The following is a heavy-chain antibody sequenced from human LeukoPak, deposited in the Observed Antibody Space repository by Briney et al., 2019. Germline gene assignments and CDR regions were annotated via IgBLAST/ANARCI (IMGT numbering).Heavy chain of an antibody. Sequence: SETLSLTCTVSGGSISSYYWSWIRQPPGKGLEWIGYIYYSGSTNYNPSLKSRVTISVDTSKNQFSLKLSSVTAADTAVYYCARIAYGDYGWFDPWGQGTLVTVSS. CDR2: IYYSGST. CDR3: ARIAYGDYGWFDP. J-gene: IGHJ5*02. V-gene: IGHV4-59*08. D-gene: IGHD4-17*01. CDR1: GGSISSYY.